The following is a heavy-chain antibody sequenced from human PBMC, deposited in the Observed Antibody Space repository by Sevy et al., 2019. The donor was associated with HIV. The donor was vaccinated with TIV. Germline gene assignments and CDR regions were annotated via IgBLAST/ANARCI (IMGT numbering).Heavy chain of an antibody. V-gene: IGHV3-21*05. CDR2: ISSSSSYI. Sequence: GGSLRLSCAASGFTFSSYSMNWVRQAPGKGLEWVSYISSSSSYIYYADSVKGRFTISRDNAKNSLYLQMNSLRAEDTAVYYCARNHPDTAMVTAYYYYGMDVWGQGTTVTVSS. CDR3: ARNHPDTAMVTAYYYYGMDV. CDR1: GFTFSSYS. D-gene: IGHD5-18*01. J-gene: IGHJ6*02.